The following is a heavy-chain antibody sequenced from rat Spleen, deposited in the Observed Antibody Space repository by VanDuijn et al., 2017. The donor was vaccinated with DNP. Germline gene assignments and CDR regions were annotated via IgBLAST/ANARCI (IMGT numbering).Heavy chain of an antibody. Sequence: EVQLVESGGGVVQPGRPLKLSCAASGFSFSDYYMAWVRQAPTKGLEWVAYIGYDGGSTYHGNSVKGRFTISRDNAKSTLYLQMNSLRSEDIATYYCARHVLPLRVWDYWGQGVMVTVSS. V-gene: IGHV5-22*01. CDR1: GFSFSDYY. CDR3: ARHVLPLRVWDY. CDR2: IGYDGGST. J-gene: IGHJ2*01. D-gene: IGHD1-4*01.